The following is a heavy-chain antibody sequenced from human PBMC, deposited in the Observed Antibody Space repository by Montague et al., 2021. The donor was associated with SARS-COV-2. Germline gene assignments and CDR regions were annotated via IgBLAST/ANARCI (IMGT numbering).Heavy chain of an antibody. V-gene: IGHV3-23*01. D-gene: IGHD3-10*01. Sequence: SLRLSCAASGYSFINYAMGWVRQAPGKGLEWVSVISGSGGNTYFADSVRGRFTISRDSSKNTLYLQMNSLRAEDTAVYYCVRKNYYGSGSFSTFDYWGQGTLVTVSS. CDR1: GYSFINYA. J-gene: IGHJ4*02. CDR3: VRKNYYGSGSFSTFDY. CDR2: ISGSGGNT.